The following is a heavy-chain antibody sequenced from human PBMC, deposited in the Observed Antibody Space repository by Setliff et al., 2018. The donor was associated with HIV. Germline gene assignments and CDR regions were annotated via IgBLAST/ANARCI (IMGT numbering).Heavy chain of an antibody. J-gene: IGHJ5*02. CDR2: IYYSGGT. Sequence: PSETLSLTCTVSGDSIASGGYSWTWIRQPPGKALEWIGYIYYSGGTSYSGTTYYNPSVASRITISGDTSKNQFSLKLTSVNAADTAIYYCASENGGLFGWLDPWGQGTPVTVSS. CDR1: GDSIASGGYS. V-gene: IGHV4-30-4*07. CDR3: ASENGGLFGWLDP. D-gene: IGHD2-8*01.